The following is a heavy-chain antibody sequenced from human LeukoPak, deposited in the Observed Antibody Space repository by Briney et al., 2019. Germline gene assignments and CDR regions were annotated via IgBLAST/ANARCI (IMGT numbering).Heavy chain of an antibody. CDR3: ARHPYDSSGYSYAFDI. CDR1: GGSFSGYY. J-gene: IGHJ3*02. V-gene: IGHV4-34*01. D-gene: IGHD3-22*01. Sequence: SETLSLSCAVYGGSFSGYYWSWIRQPPGKGLVWIGEINHSGSTNYNPSLKGRVTISVDTSKNQFSLKLSSVTAADTAVYYCARHPYDSSGYSYAFDIWGQGTMVTVSS. CDR2: INHSGST.